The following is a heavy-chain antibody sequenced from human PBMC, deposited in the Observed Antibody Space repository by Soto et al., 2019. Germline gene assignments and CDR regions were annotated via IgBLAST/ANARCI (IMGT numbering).Heavy chain of an antibody. CDR2: INWDGNTT. CDR3: AKDSSGQGECFQH. Sequence: EVQLVESGGVVVQPGGSLRLSCSASGFTFDDYTMHWVRQAPGKGLEWVSLINWDGNTTYYVDSVKGRFTISRDNSKNTLYLQMNSLRTEDSALYYCAKDSSGQGECFQHWGQGTRVTVSS. D-gene: IGHD2-15*01. CDR1: GFTFDDYT. J-gene: IGHJ1*01. V-gene: IGHV3-43*01.